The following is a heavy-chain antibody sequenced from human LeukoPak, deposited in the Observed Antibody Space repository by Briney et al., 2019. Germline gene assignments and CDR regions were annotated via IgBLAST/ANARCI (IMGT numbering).Heavy chain of an antibody. CDR3: AMGYAGSALDY. V-gene: IGHV1-69*05. CDR1: GYTFTSYG. J-gene: IGHJ4*02. D-gene: IGHD5-18*01. Sequence: SVKVSCKASGYTFTSYGISWVRQAPGQGLEWMGGIIPIFGTTIYAQKFQGRVTITTDESTSTAYMELSSLRSEDTAVYYCAMGYAGSALDYWGQGTLVTVSS. CDR2: IIPIFGTT.